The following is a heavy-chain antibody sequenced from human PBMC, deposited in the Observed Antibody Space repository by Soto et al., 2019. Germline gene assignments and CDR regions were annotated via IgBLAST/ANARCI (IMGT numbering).Heavy chain of an antibody. CDR3: ARHETYYSGSGSRSDAFDI. V-gene: IGHV4-59*08. D-gene: IGHD3-10*01. Sequence: QVQLQESGPGLVKPSETLSLTCSVSGGSISSYYWSWIRQPPGKGLEWIGYKHYSGSTNDNPSLTSRVPISVDPSQNQFSLQLSSVTAADTAVYYCARHETYYSGSGSRSDAFDIWGQGTMVTVSS. CDR1: GGSISSYY. CDR2: KHYSGST. J-gene: IGHJ3*02.